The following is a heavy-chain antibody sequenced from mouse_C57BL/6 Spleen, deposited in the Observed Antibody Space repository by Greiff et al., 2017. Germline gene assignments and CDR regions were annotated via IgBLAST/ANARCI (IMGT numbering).Heavy chain of an antibody. D-gene: IGHD1-1*01. Sequence: EVQLQQSGPELVKPGASVKISCKASGYTFTDYYMNWVKQSHGKSLEWIGDINPNNGGTRYNQKFKGKATLTVDKSSSTAYMELRSLTSEDSAVYYCARSDYGSSYYAMDYWGQGTSVTVSS. J-gene: IGHJ4*01. CDR2: INPNNGGT. CDR1: GYTFTDYY. V-gene: IGHV1-26*01. CDR3: ARSDYGSSYYAMDY.